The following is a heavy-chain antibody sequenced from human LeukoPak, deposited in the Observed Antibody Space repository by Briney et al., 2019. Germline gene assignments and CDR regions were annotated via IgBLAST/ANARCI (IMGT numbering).Heavy chain of an antibody. Sequence: GASVKVSCKASGGTFSSYAISWVRQAPGQGLEWMGRIIPIFGTANYAQRFQGRVTITTDESTSTAYMELSSLRSEDTAVYYCARSSLPAPLTGYYLLDYWGQGTLVTVSS. CDR2: IIPIFGTA. CDR3: ARSSLPAPLTGYYLLDY. CDR1: GGTFSSYA. V-gene: IGHV1-69*05. D-gene: IGHD3-9*01. J-gene: IGHJ4*02.